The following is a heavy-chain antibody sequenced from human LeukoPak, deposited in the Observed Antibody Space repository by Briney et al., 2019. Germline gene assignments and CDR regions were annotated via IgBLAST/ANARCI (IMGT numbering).Heavy chain of an antibody. J-gene: IGHJ3*02. CDR1: GYTFTSYA. CDR2: ISYDGSNK. CDR3: ARRSLDAFDI. V-gene: IGHV3-30-3*01. Sequence: SCKASGYTFTSYAMHWVRQAPGKGLEWVAVISYDGSNKYYADSVKGRFTISRDNSKNTLYLQMNSLRAEDTAVYYCARRSLDAFDIWGQGTMVTVSS.